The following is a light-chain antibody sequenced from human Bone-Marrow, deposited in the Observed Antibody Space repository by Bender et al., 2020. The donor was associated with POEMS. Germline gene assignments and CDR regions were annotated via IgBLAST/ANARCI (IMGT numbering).Light chain of an antibody. CDR1: KLGDKY. V-gene: IGLV3-1*01. CDR3: QAWDSTTAMI. J-gene: IGLJ1*01. CDR2: QDS. Sequence: SYELTQPPSVSVSPGQTASITCSGDKLGDKYACWYQQKPGQPPVLVIYQDSRRPSGIPERFSGSNSGNTATLTISGTQAMDEADYFCQAWDSTTAMIFGTGTKVIVL.